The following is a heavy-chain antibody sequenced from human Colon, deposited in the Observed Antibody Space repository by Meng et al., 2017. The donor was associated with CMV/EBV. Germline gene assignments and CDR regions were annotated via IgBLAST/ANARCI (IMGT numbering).Heavy chain of an antibody. V-gene: IGHV3-21*01. J-gene: IGHJ6*02. D-gene: IGHD3-16*01. CDR3: ARVRGGYSMDV. CDR1: GFIFSSYG. CDR2: ISSSSNYI. Sequence: GESLKISCAASGFIFSSYGMSWVRLAPGKGLEWVSSISSSSNYIYYADSLKGRFTISRDNAKNSLYLQMNSLRAEDTAVYYCARVRGGYSMDVWGQGTTVTVSS.